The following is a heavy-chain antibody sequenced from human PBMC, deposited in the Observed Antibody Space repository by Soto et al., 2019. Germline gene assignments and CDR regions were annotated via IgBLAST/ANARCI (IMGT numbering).Heavy chain of an antibody. J-gene: IGHJ6*02. D-gene: IGHD1-26*01. Sequence: QVQLVQSGAEVKKPGSSVKVSCKASGGTFSSYAISWVRQAPGQGLEWMGGIIPIFGTANYAQKFQGRVTITADESTSTAYMELSRLRSEDTAVYYCASPRGELLHYYYGMDVWGQGTTVTVSS. CDR2: IIPIFGTA. CDR1: GGTFSSYA. V-gene: IGHV1-69*01. CDR3: ASPRGELLHYYYGMDV.